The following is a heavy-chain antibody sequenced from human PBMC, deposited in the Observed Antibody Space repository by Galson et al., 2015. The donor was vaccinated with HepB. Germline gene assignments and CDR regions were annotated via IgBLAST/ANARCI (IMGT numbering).Heavy chain of an antibody. CDR3: ARAFGDLFRYNYYYGMDV. J-gene: IGHJ6*02. V-gene: IGHV3-21*01. CDR2: VSSSSSYI. Sequence: SLRLSCAASGFTFSSYSMNWVRQAPGKGLEWVSSVSSSSSYIYYADSVKGRFTISRDNAKNSLYLQMNSLRAEDTAVYYCARAFGDLFRYNYYYGMDVWGQGTTVTVSS. CDR1: GFTFSSYS. D-gene: IGHD3-10*01.